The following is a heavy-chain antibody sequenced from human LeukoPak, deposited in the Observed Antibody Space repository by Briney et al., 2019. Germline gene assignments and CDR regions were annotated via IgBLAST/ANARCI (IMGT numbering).Heavy chain of an antibody. V-gene: IGHV1-69*04. CDR2: IIPIFGIA. D-gene: IGHD5-18*01. J-gene: IGHJ4*02. CDR1: GGTFSSYA. CDR3: ARAMDTAMVNGGDY. Sequence: SVKVSCKASGGTFSSYAISWVRQAPGQGLEWMGRIIPIFGIANYAQRFQGRVTITADKSTSTAYMELSSLRSEDTAVYYCARAMDTAMVNGGDYWGQGALVTVSS.